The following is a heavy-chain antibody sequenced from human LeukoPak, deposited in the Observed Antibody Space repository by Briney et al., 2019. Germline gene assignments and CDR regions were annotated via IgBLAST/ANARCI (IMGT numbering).Heavy chain of an antibody. J-gene: IGHJ4*02. CDR2: ISSSGGTI. CDR3: AREGRNWNDLDY. Sequence: GGSLRLSCAASGFTFSTYSMNWVRQAPGKGLEWVSYISSSGGTIHYADSVKGRFTISRDNAKNSLYLQMNSLRAEDTALYYCAREGRNWNDLDYWGQGTLVTVST. CDR1: GFTFSTYS. V-gene: IGHV3-48*04. D-gene: IGHD1-20*01.